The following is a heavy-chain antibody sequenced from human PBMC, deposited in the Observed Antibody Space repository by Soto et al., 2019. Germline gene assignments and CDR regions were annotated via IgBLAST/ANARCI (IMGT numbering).Heavy chain of an antibody. J-gene: IGHJ6*03. CDR3: ARMGGCSSTSCRLYYYYYMDV. D-gene: IGHD2-2*01. CDR1: GGSISSYY. Sequence: SETLSLTCTVSGGSISSYYWSWIRQPPGKGLEWIGYIYYSGSTNYNPSLKSRVTISVDTSKNQFSLKLSSVTAADTAVYYCARMGGCSSTSCRLYYYYYMDVWGKGTTVTVSS. CDR2: IYYSGST. V-gene: IGHV4-59*08.